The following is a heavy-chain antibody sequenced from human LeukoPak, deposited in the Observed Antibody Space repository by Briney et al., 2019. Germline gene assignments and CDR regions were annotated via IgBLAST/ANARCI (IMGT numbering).Heavy chain of an antibody. Sequence: SETLSLTCTVSGGSISTYYWSWIRQPPGKGLEWIGYIYYSGISSYNPSLKSRLTISVDTSKNQFSLKLSSVTAADTAVYYCASLIRQGHYAMDVWGQGTMVTVSS. V-gene: IGHV4-59*01. CDR1: GGSISTYY. CDR3: ASLIRQGHYAMDV. J-gene: IGHJ6*02. CDR2: IYYSGIS.